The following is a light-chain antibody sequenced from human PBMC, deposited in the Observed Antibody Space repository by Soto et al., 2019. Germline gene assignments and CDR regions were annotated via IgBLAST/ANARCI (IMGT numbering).Light chain of an antibody. V-gene: IGKV3-15*01. Sequence: EIVMTQSPATLSVSPGDRVTLSCRASQFVRSNSAWYQQKPGQAPRLLIYGASLRATGIPARFSGSGYWTEFTLTISRLQSEDFAVYYCHQYNTWPLTLGGGTKV. CDR3: HQYNTWPLT. J-gene: IGKJ4*01. CDR2: GAS. CDR1: QFVRSN.